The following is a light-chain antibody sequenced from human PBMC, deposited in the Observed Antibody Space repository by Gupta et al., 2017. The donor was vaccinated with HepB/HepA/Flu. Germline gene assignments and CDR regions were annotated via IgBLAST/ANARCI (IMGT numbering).Light chain of an antibody. CDR3: QQYGYTPLT. J-gene: IGKJ4*01. V-gene: IGKV3-20*01. CDR2: AAS. CDR1: QSITNNF. Sequence: EVVLAQSPGTLSLSPGERATLSCRASQSITNNFLSRYQQKPGQAPRLLIYAASSRAAGIPDRFSGSGSGTDFSLTISSLEPEEFAIYYCQQYGYTPLTFGGGTKVEIK.